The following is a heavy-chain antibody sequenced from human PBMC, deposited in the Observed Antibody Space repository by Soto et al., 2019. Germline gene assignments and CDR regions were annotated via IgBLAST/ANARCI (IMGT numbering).Heavy chain of an antibody. CDR1: GFTFSSYG. D-gene: IGHD3-10*01. Sequence: GGSLRLSCAASGFTFSSYGMHWVRQAPGKGLEWVAVISYDGSNKYYADSVRGRFTISRDNSKNTLYLQMNSLRAEDTAVYYCAKDRVWFGELNLGYYGMDVWGQGTKVTVSS. J-gene: IGHJ6*02. V-gene: IGHV3-30*18. CDR2: ISYDGSNK. CDR3: AKDRVWFGELNLGYYGMDV.